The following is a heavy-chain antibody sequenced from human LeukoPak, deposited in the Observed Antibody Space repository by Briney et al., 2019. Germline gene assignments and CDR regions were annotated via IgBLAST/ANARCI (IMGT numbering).Heavy chain of an antibody. Sequence: ASVKVSCTVSGYTLTELSMHWVRQAPGKGLEWMGGFDPEDGETIYAQKFQGRATMTEDTSTDTAYMELSSLRSEDTAVYYCATAGNYDFWSGYKNWFDPWGQGTLVTVSS. CDR2: FDPEDGET. J-gene: IGHJ5*02. V-gene: IGHV1-24*01. CDR1: GYTLTELS. D-gene: IGHD3-3*01. CDR3: ATAGNYDFWSGYKNWFDP.